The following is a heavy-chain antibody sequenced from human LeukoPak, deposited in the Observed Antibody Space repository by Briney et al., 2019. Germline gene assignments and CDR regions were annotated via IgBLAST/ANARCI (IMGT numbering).Heavy chain of an antibody. J-gene: IGHJ4*01. CDR3: ARAAPYDCSSTACTLMDY. Sequence: GGSLRLSCAASGFTFSNAWMSWVRQPPGKGLEWVAQLNQDGGGKYYVDSVRGRFTISRENARNSVDLLMNNVRAEDTAVYYCARAAPYDCSSTACTLMDYWGHGTLVTVSS. CDR1: GFTFSNAW. V-gene: IGHV3-7*01. D-gene: IGHD2-2*01. CDR2: LNQDGGGK.